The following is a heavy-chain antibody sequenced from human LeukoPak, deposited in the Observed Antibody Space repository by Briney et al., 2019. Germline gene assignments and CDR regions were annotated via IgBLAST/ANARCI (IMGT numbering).Heavy chain of an antibody. CDR3: ARREGMLSVVPAAMTDYYYYGVDV. V-gene: IGHV1-18*01. J-gene: IGHJ6*02. Sequence: GASVKVSCKASGYTFTSYGISWVRQAPGQGLEWMGWISAYNGNTNYAQKLQGRVTMTTDTSTSTAYMELRSLRSDDTAVYYCARREGMLSVVPAAMTDYYYYGVDVWGQGTTVTVSS. CDR2: ISAYNGNT. D-gene: IGHD2-2*01. CDR1: GYTFTSYG.